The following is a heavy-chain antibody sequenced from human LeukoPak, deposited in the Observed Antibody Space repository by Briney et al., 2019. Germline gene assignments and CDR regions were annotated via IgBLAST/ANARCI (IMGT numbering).Heavy chain of an antibody. D-gene: IGHD2-8*01. CDR1: GYTFSDYP. V-gene: IGHV1-3*01. CDR2: ISAGNI. Sequence: ASVTVSCTASGYTFSDYPMHWLRQAPGQRFGWMGWISAGNIKYSQNFQDRINITRDTSASTVYMELSSLTSADTAVYYCARVAYVMDVWGQGTTVVVSS. J-gene: IGHJ6*02. CDR3: ARVAYVMDV.